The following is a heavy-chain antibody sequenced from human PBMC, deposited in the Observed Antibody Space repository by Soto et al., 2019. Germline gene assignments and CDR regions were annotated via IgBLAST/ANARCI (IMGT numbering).Heavy chain of an antibody. Sequence: GGSLRLSWAASGFTFSNSLMSWVRQAPGKGLEWVGHIKSKTDGGTTDYAAPVKGRFTISRDDSKNTLYLQMNSLKTEDTAVYYCTTDRPIVVVVAEPGVLDPWGQGTLVTVSS. J-gene: IGHJ5*02. CDR1: GFTFSNSL. D-gene: IGHD2-15*01. CDR3: TTDRPIVVVVAEPGVLDP. V-gene: IGHV3-15*01. CDR2: IKSKTDGGTT.